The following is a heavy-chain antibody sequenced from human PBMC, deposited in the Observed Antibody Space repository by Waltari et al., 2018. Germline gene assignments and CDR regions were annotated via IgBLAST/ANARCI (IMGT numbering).Heavy chain of an antibody. J-gene: IGHJ3*02. Sequence: EVQLVESGGGLVKPGGSLRLSCAASGFTLSTYSMNWFRQAPGKGLEWVSSISSRSYIYYVDSVKGRFTISRDNAKNSLYLKMNSLRAEDTAVYYCGRDVYGDYVGGGGGAFDIWGQGTMVTVSS. D-gene: IGHD4-17*01. V-gene: IGHV3-21*01. CDR3: GRDVYGDYVGGGGGAFDI. CDR1: GFTLSTYS. CDR2: ISSRSYI.